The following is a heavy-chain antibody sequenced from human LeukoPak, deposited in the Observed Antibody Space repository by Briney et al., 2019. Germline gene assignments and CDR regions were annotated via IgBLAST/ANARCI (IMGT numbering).Heavy chain of an antibody. CDR2: INPNSGGT. D-gene: IGHD6-13*01. V-gene: IGHV1-2*02. CDR1: GYTFTSYD. CDR3: ASGIAAAVSRT. Sequence: ASVKVSCKASGYTFTSYDINWVRQATGQGLEWMGWINPNSGGTNYAQKFQGRVTMTRDTSISTAYMELSRLRSDDTAVYYCASGIAAAVSRTWGQGTLVTVSS. J-gene: IGHJ5*02.